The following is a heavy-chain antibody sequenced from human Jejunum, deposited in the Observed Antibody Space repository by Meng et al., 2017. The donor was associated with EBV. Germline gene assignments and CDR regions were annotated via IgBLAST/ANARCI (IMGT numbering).Heavy chain of an antibody. J-gene: IGHJ5*02. Sequence: QGKLRQWAAGLLKPSETLSLTCAVYGGSFSDYYWTWIRQPPGKGLEWIGEINHGGGAIYNPSLKSRVTISVDTSKNQFSLKLSSVTAADTAVYYCARLGGYASGTYYPIDPWGQGTLVTVSS. CDR1: GGSFSDYY. V-gene: IGHV4-34*01. D-gene: IGHD3-10*01. CDR3: ARLGGYASGTYYPIDP. CDR2: INHGGGA.